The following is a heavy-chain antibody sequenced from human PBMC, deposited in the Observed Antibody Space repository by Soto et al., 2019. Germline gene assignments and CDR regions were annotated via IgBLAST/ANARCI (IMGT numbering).Heavy chain of an antibody. D-gene: IGHD2-21*02. V-gene: IGHV1-24*01. J-gene: IGHJ4*02. CDR3: ATRTQADCGGDCYSYHLDY. Sequence: QVQLVQSGAEVKKPGASVKVSCKVSGYTLTELSMHWVRQAPGKGLEWMGGFDPEDGETIYAQKFQGRVTMTEDTSTDTAYMELSSVRSEDTAVYYCATRTQADCGGDCYSYHLDYWGEGTLVTVSS. CDR1: GYTLTELS. CDR2: FDPEDGET.